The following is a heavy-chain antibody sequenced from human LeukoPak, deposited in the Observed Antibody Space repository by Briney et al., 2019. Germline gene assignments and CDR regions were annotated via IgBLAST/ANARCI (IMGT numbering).Heavy chain of an antibody. CDR3: AGSLGYCTSNACYLKY. CDR1: GGTFSSYA. J-gene: IGHJ4*02. Sequence: ASVKVSCKASGGTFSSYAISWVRQAPGQGLEWMGGIIPIFGTANYAQKFQGRVTITADESTSTAYMELSSLRSEDTAVYYCAGSLGYCTSNACYLKYWGQGTLVTVSS. V-gene: IGHV1-69*13. CDR2: IIPIFGTA. D-gene: IGHD2-2*01.